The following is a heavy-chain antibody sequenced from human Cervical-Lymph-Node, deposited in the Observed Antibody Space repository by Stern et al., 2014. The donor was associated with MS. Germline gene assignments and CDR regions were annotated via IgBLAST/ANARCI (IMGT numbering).Heavy chain of an antibody. D-gene: IGHD2-8*01. CDR1: GFSFSRYG. V-gene: IGHV3-30*03. CDR2: ISNDGKHN. CDR3: ARDYEDTSMLFDH. Sequence: VQLVESGGAVVQPGRSLRLSCAASGFSFSRYGMHWVRPAPGQGLEWVAFISNDGKHNYYASSVKGRFPSSRDNSKNTLHLQMNSVTPDDTAIYYCARDYEDTSMLFDHWGQGTLVTVSS. J-gene: IGHJ4*02.